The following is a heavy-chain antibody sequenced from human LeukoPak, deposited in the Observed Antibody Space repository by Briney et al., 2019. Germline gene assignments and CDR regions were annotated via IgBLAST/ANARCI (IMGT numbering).Heavy chain of an antibody. CDR3: ARARGYDRPGRLYFDY. CDR1: GYTFTSYY. V-gene: IGHV1-46*01. J-gene: IGHJ4*02. Sequence: ASVKVSCKASGYTFTSYYMHWMRQAPGQGLEWMGIINPSGGSTSYAQKFQGRVTMTRDTSTSTVYMELSSLRSEDTAVYYCARARGYDRPGRLYFDYWGQGTLVTVSS. CDR2: INPSGGST. D-gene: IGHD5-12*01.